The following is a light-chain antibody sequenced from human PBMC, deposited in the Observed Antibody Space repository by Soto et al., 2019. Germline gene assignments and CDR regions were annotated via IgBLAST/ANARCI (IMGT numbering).Light chain of an antibody. J-gene: IGLJ1*01. CDR2: ADN. V-gene: IGLV1-44*01. CDR3: VAWNDSLNGFV. Sequence: QSVLTQPPSASGTPGPRVSISFSGSSPTIGSNSVQWHQQLPGTAPNLLIYADNQRPSGVPDRFSGSKSGTSASLAITGLQSGDEADYYCVAWNDSLNGFVFGTGTKVPFL. CDR1: SPTIGSNS.